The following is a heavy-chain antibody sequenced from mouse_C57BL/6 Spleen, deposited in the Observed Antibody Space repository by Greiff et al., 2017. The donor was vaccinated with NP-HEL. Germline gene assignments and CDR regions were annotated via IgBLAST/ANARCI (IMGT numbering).Heavy chain of an antibody. CDR3: ARHYYGSSFFAY. D-gene: IGHD1-1*01. CDR1: GYTFTSYW. CDR2: IDPNSGGT. J-gene: IGHJ3*01. V-gene: IGHV1-72*01. Sequence: QVQLKQPGAELVKPGASVKLSCKASGYTFTSYWMHWVKQRPGRGLEWIGRIDPNSGGTKYNEKFKSKATLTVDKPSSTAYMQLSSLTSEDSAVYYCARHYYGSSFFAYWGQGTLVTVSA.